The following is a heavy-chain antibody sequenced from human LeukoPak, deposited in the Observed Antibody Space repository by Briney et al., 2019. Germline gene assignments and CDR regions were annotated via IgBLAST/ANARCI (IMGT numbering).Heavy chain of an antibody. CDR3: AAHDWVGATVAY. J-gene: IGHJ4*02. CDR1: GFTFTSSA. CDR2: IVVGSGNT. D-gene: IGHD1-26*01. Sequence: SVKVSCKASGFTFTSSAMQWVRQARGQRLEWIGWIVVGSGNTNYAQKFQERGTITRDMSTSTAYMELSSLRSEDTAVYYCAAHDWVGATVAYWGQGTLVTVSS. V-gene: IGHV1-58*02.